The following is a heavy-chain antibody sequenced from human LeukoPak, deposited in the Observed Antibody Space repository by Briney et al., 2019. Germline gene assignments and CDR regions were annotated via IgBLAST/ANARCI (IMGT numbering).Heavy chain of an antibody. J-gene: IGHJ4*02. Sequence: GGSLRLSCAASGFTFSSYSMNWVRQAQGKGLEWVSGISLNGGATGYADSVKGRFTISRDNGKNSLYLQMNSLRAEDTALYYCVQSITMFIGWGQGTLVTVSS. CDR2: ISLNGGAT. CDR1: GFTFSSYS. CDR3: VQSITMFIG. V-gene: IGHV3-20*04. D-gene: IGHD3-10*02.